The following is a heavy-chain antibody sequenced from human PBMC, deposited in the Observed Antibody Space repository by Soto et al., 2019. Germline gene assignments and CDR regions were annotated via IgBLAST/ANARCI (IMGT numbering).Heavy chain of an antibody. D-gene: IGHD3-10*01. CDR2: IIPMVGMA. Sequence: QVQLVQSGAEVKKPGSSVRLSCTASGDTFSFYTISWVRQAPGQGPEWMGRIIPMVGMADYPQKFQGRVTISADKSTSTAYMVLSSLRSDYTAVYFCATNYGSGSTHFDYWGKGTLVTVSS. CDR1: GDTFSFYT. J-gene: IGHJ4*02. CDR3: ATNYGSGSTHFDY. V-gene: IGHV1-69*02.